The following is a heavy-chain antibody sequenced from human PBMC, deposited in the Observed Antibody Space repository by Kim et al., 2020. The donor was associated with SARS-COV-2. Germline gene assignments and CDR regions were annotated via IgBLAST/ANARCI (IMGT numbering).Heavy chain of an antibody. Sequence: SETLSLTCTVSGGSISSGSYYWSWIRQPAGKGLEWIGRIYTSGSTNYNPSLKSRVTISVDTSKNQFSLKLSSVTAADTAVYYCASAEIISEGTSENFDYWGQGTLVTVSS. J-gene: IGHJ4*02. CDR1: GGSISSGSYY. CDR3: ASAEIISEGTSENFDY. D-gene: IGHD1-1*01. CDR2: IYTSGST. V-gene: IGHV4-61*02.